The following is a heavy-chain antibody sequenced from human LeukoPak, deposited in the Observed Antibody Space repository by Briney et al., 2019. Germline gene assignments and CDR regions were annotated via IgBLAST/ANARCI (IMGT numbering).Heavy chain of an antibody. V-gene: IGHV4-39*01. Sequence: PSETLSLTCTVSGGSISSSSYYWGWIRQPPGKGLEWIGSIYYSGSTYYNSSLKSRVTISVDTSKNQFSLKLSSVTAADTAVYYCARPLSTPRLPGGMDVWGQGTTVTVSS. CDR2: IYYSGST. CDR1: GGSISSSSYY. J-gene: IGHJ6*02. D-gene: IGHD5-18*01. CDR3: ARPLSTPRLPGGMDV.